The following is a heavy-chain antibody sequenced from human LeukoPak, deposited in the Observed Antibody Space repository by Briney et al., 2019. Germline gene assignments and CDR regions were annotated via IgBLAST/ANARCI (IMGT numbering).Heavy chain of an antibody. J-gene: IGHJ6*03. D-gene: IGHD2-15*01. CDR1: GGSFSGYY. CDR3: ASTLYCSGGSCYRNYYYYYMDV. V-gene: IGHV4-34*01. CDR2: IKHSGST. Sequence: KPSETLSLTCAVYGGSFSGYYWGLIRQPPGKGLEWVGGIKHSGSTNYNPSLKSRVTISVDTSKNQFSLKLSSVTAADTAVYYCASTLYCSGGSCYRNYYYYYMDVWGKGTTVTVSS.